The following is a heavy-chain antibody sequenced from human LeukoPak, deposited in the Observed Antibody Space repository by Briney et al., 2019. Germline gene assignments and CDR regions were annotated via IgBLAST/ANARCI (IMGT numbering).Heavy chain of an antibody. J-gene: IGHJ6*02. V-gene: IGHV3-30*02. D-gene: IGHD3-22*01. CDR3: ARDMIVRSLYYYYYGMDV. CDR1: GFIFSNYG. CDR2: IWYDGSNK. Sequence: GGSLRLSCAASGFIFSNYGMHWVRQAPGKGLEWVAIIWYDGSNKYYADSVKGRFTISRDNSKNTLYLQMNSLRAEDTAVYYCARDMIVRSLYYYYYGMDVWGQGTTVTVSS.